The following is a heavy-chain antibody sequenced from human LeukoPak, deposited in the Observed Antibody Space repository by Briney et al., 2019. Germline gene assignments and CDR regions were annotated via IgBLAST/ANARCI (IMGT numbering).Heavy chain of an antibody. CDR1: GFTFSSYS. Sequence: AGGSLRLSCAASGFTFSSYSMNWVRQAPGKGLEWVSSISSSSSYIYYADSVKGRFTISRDNAKNSLYLQMNSLRAEDTAVYYCARALMVRGDVPPGYWGQGTLVTVSS. D-gene: IGHD3-10*01. V-gene: IGHV3-21*01. J-gene: IGHJ4*02. CDR3: ARALMVRGDVPPGY. CDR2: ISSSSSYI.